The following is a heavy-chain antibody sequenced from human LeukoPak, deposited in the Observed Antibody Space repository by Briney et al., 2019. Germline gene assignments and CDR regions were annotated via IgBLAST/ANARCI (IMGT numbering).Heavy chain of an antibody. J-gene: IGHJ6*02. CDR2: ISWNSGSI. Sequence: PGGSLRLSCAASGFTFDDYAMHWVRHAPGKGLEWVSGISWNSGSIGYADSVKGRFTISRDNAKNSLYLQMNSLRAEDTALYYCAKVTMVRGVKYYYYGMDVWGQGTTVTVSS. V-gene: IGHV3-9*01. CDR3: AKVTMVRGVKYYYYGMDV. CDR1: GFTFDDYA. D-gene: IGHD3-10*01.